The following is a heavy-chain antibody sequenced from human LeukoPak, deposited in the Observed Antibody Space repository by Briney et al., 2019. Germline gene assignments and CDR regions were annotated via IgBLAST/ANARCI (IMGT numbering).Heavy chain of an antibody. J-gene: IGHJ4*02. V-gene: IGHV4-4*07. CDR2: IYTSGST. CDR1: GGSISSYY. CDR3: ARAMYYYGSGSRGGLIDY. D-gene: IGHD3-10*01. Sequence: SETLSLTCTVSGGSISSYYWSWIRQPAGKGLEWIGRIYTSGSTNYNPSLKSRVTMSVDTSKNQFSLKLSSVTAADTAVYYCARAMYYYGSGSRGGLIDYWGQGTLVTVSS.